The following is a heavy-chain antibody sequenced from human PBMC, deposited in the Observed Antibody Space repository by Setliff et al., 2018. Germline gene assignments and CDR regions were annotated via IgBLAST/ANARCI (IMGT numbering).Heavy chain of an antibody. D-gene: IGHD2-2*01. V-gene: IGHV4-4*07. CDR3: ARGRGYCSSTSCSTYYYYGMDV. J-gene: IGHJ6*02. CDR1: GGSISDNY. Sequence: SETLSLTCTVSGGSISDNYWSWIRQPAGKGLEWIGRFHTSGSTNYNPSLKSRVTISVDTSKNQFSLKLSSVTAADTAVYYCARGRGYCSSTSCSTYYYYGMDVWGQGTTVTVSS. CDR2: FHTSGST.